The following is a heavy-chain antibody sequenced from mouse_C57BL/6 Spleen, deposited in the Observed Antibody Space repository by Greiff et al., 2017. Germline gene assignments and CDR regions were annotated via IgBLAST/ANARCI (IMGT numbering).Heavy chain of an antibody. CDR3: ARDRDWYFDV. CDR1: GFTFSSYA. Sequence: EVKLVESGGGLVKPGGSLKLSCEASGFTFSSYAMSWVRQTPEKRLEWVATISDGGSYTYYADNVKGRFTISRDNAKNNLNLQMSHLKSEDTAMYYCARDRDWYFDVWGKGTTVTVSS. V-gene: IGHV5-4*01. CDR2: ISDGGSYT. J-gene: IGHJ1*03.